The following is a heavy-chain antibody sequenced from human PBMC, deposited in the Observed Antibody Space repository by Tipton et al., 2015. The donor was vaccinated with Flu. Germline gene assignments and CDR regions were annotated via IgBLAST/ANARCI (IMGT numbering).Heavy chain of an antibody. CDR2: ISYDGSNK. J-gene: IGHJ4*02. Sequence: SLRLSCEASGFTFSRYGMHWVRQAPGKGLEWVAVISYDGSNKYYADSVKGRFTISRDNSKNTLYLQMNSLRAEDTAVYYCAKDSSDYGDYVNDYWGQGTLVTVSS. V-gene: IGHV3-30*18. CDR3: AKDSSDYGDYVNDY. CDR1: GFTFSRYG. D-gene: IGHD4-17*01.